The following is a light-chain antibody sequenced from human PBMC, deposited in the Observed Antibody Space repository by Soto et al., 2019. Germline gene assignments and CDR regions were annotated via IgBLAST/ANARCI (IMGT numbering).Light chain of an antibody. Sequence: EIVMTQSPAPLSVSPGERATLSCRASESDSRNLAWYQQKPGQAPRLLIYGASIRDTDIPVRFSGSGSGTDFTLTISSLQSEDFAVYYCQQYNNWPPWTFGQGTKVEVK. V-gene: IGKV3-15*01. CDR3: QQYNNWPPWT. CDR2: GAS. J-gene: IGKJ1*01. CDR1: ESDSRN.